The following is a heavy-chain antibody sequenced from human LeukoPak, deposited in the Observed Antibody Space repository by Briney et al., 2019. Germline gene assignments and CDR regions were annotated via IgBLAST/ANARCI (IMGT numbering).Heavy chain of an antibody. J-gene: IGHJ5*02. CDR1: GFTFSSYS. V-gene: IGHV3-21*01. CDR3: ARDYSSSWYGVWFDP. D-gene: IGHD6-13*01. CDR2: ISSISSYI. Sequence: PGGSLRLSCAASGFTFSSYSMNWVRQAPGKGLEWVSSISSISSYIYYADSVKGRFTISRDNAKNSLYLQRNSLRAEDTAVHYCARDYSSSWYGVWFDPWRQGPLVTVS.